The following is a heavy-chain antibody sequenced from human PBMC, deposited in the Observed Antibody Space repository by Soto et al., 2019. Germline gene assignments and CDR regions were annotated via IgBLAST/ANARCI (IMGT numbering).Heavy chain of an antibody. Sequence: EVQLVESGGGLVQPGGSLRLSCAASGFTVSTYYMNWVRQAPGEGLEWVSVVYSGGTTYYADSVMGRFTISRDNSKSTLFLQMNSLRAEDTDVYYCARGRSASSDFDSWGQGTLVTVSS. J-gene: IGHJ4*02. V-gene: IGHV3-66*01. D-gene: IGHD3-10*01. CDR2: VYSGGTT. CDR3: ARGRSASSDFDS. CDR1: GFTVSTYY.